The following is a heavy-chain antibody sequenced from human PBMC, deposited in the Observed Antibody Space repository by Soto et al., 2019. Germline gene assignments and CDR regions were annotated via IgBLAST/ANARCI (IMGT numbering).Heavy chain of an antibody. CDR3: ARRIRGIAVAGTVRGRPPLNCYYLDV. CDR2: ISAYNGNT. V-gene: IGHV1-18*01. CDR1: GYTFTSYG. Sequence: QVQLVQSGAEVKKPGASVKVSCKASGYTFTSYGISWVRQAPGQGLEWMGWISAYNGNTNYAQKLQGRVTMTTDTSTSTAYMELRSLRYADTAVYYCARRIRGIAVAGTVRGRPPLNCYYLDVWGKGTTVTVSS. J-gene: IGHJ6*03. D-gene: IGHD6-19*01.